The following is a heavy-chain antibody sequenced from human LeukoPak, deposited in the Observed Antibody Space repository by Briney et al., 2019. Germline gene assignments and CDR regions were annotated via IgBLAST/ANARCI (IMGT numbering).Heavy chain of an antibody. D-gene: IGHD2-15*01. CDR3: ARASCSGGTCPRGWYFVY. V-gene: IGHV4-59*01. J-gene: IGHJ4*02. CDR2: IYYSGST. CDR1: GDSISSYY. Sequence: SETLSLTCTVSGDSISSYYWNWIRQPPGKGLDWIGYIYYSGSTNYNPSLKSRVTISVDTSKKQFSLKLTSVTAADTAVYYCARASCSGGTCPRGWYFVYWGQGTLVTVSS.